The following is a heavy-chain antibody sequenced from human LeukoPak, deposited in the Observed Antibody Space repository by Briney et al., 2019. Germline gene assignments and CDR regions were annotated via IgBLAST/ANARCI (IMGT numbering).Heavy chain of an antibody. Sequence: ASVKVSCKASGYTFTSYYMHWVRQAPGQGLEWMGIINLSGGSTSYAQKFQGRVTMTRDMSTSTVYMELSSLRSEDTAVYYCARDRSSGWSGFDYWGQGTLVTVSS. CDR3: ARDRSSGWSGFDY. CDR2: INLSGGST. J-gene: IGHJ4*02. D-gene: IGHD6-19*01. V-gene: IGHV1-46*01. CDR1: GYTFTSYY.